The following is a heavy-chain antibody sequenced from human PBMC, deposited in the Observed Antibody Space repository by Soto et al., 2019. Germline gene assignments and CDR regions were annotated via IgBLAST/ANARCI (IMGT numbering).Heavy chain of an antibody. CDR2: IYPGDSDT. CDR1: GHSFTDYW. Sequence: GESLKISCKASGHSFTDYWISWVRQMPGKGLEWMGIIYPGDSDTRYSPSFQGQVTISADKSISTAYLQWSSLKASDTAMYYCARRVYGYSYADWGQGTLVTVSS. CDR3: ARRVYGYSYAD. D-gene: IGHD5-18*01. J-gene: IGHJ4*02. V-gene: IGHV5-51*01.